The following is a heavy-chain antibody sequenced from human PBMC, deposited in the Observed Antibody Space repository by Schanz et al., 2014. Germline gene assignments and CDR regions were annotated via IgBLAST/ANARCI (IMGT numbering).Heavy chain of an antibody. Sequence: EVQLVESGGGLVQPGGSLRLSCVASGFAFSSFAMTWVRQAPGRGLEWVSALSEGGGGTHYADSVRGRFTISRDSSKNTLYLQMNSLRPEDTAIYYCAKNQYDDVDLSSFYFDFWGQGTLVTVSS. V-gene: IGHV3-23*04. CDR2: LSEGGGGT. CDR3: AKNQYDDVDLSSFYFDF. D-gene: IGHD3-10*02. CDR1: GFAFSSFA. J-gene: IGHJ4*02.